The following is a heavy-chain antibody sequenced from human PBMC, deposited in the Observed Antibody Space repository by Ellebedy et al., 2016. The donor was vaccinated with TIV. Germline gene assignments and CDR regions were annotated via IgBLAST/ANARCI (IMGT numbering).Heavy chain of an antibody. V-gene: IGHV1-2*02. CDR2: INPNSGGT. CDR3: ARGGMRYYSSNWYFDL. J-gene: IGHJ2*01. Sequence: AASVKVSCKASGYTFTGYYMHWVRQAPGQGLEWMGWINPNSGGTNYAQKFQGRVTMTRDTSISTAYMELSRLRSDDTAVYYCARGGMRYYSSNWYFDLWGRGTLVTVSS. D-gene: IGHD6-13*01. CDR1: GYTFTGYY.